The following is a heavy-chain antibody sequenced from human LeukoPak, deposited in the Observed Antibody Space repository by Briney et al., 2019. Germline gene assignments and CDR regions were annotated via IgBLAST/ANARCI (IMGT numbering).Heavy chain of an antibody. CDR2: ISAYNGNT. CDR1: GYTFTSYG. D-gene: IGHD2-8*01. CDR3: ARSPILYYYNWFDP. Sequence: ASVKVSCKASGYTFTSYGISWVRQAPGQGLEWMGWISAYNGNTNYAQKLQGRVTMTTDTSTSTAYMELRSLRSDDTAVYYCARSPILYYYNWFDPWGQGTLVTVSS. J-gene: IGHJ5*02. V-gene: IGHV1-18*01.